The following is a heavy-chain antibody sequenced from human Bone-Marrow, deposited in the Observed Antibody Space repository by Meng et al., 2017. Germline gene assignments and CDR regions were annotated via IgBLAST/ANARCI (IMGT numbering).Heavy chain of an antibody. CDR1: GFTFSSYW. V-gene: IGHV3-7*01. CDR3: ARNDYYGSGSYLEWFDP. D-gene: IGHD3-10*01. Sequence: LGGSGGGLVQPGGALGSSCAAFGFTFSSYWMSWVRQAPGKGLEWVANIKQDGSEKYYVDSVKGRFTISRDNAKNSLYLQMNSLRAEDTAVYYCARNDYYGSGSYLEWFDPWGQGTLVTVSS. J-gene: IGHJ5*02. CDR2: IKQDGSEK.